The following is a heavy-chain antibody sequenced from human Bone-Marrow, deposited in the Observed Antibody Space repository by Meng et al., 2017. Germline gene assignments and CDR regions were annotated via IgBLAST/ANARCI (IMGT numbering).Heavy chain of an antibody. CDR2: INWNGGST. D-gene: IGHD3-10*01. Sequence: GGSLRLSCAASGFTFDDYGMSWVRQAPGKGLEWVSGINWNGGSTGYADSVKGRFTISRDNAKNSLYLQMNSLRAEDTAVYYCATRGKTYYGSGRLQNPAYWGQGNLVTVSS. CDR1: GFTFDDYG. J-gene: IGHJ4*02. CDR3: ATRGKTYYGSGRLQNPAY. V-gene: IGHV3-20*04.